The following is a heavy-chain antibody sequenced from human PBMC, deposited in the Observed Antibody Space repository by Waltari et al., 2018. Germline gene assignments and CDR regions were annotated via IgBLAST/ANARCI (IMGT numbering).Heavy chain of an antibody. V-gene: IGHV4-61*02. Sequence: QVQLQESGPGLVKPSQTLSLTCTVSGGSISSGSYYWSWIRQPAGKGLEWIGRIYTSGSTNYNPSLKSRVTMSVDTSKNQFSLKLSSVTAADTAVYYCARVYIPGGGAFDIWGQGTMVTVSS. CDR3: ARVYIPGGGAFDI. CDR2: IYTSGST. CDR1: GGSISSGSYY. D-gene: IGHD2-21*01. J-gene: IGHJ3*02.